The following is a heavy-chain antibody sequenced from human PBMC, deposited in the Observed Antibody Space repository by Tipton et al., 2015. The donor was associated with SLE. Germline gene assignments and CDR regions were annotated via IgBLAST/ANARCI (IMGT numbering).Heavy chain of an antibody. Sequence: TLSLTCTVTGGSISSHYWSWIRQPPGKGLAWIGSIYYSGSTNYNPSLKSRVTISVDTSKNQFSLKLSAVTAADTAVYYCARESTLDSSGWYRAFDIWGQGTMVTVSS. D-gene: IGHD6-19*01. CDR3: ARESTLDSSGWYRAFDI. CDR1: GGSISSHY. V-gene: IGHV4-59*11. CDR2: IYYSGST. J-gene: IGHJ3*02.